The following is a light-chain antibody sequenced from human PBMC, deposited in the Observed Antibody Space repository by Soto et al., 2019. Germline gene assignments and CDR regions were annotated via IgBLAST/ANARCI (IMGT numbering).Light chain of an antibody. CDR3: QQYGGSPPIT. Sequence: EIVLTQSPGTLSLSPGERATLFYRASQSVSSIYLAWYQQKPGQAPRLLIYGASTRATGIPDRFSGSGSGTDFTLTISRLEPEDFAVYYCQQYGGSPPITFGQGTRLEIK. CDR1: QSVSSIY. J-gene: IGKJ5*01. V-gene: IGKV3-20*01. CDR2: GAS.